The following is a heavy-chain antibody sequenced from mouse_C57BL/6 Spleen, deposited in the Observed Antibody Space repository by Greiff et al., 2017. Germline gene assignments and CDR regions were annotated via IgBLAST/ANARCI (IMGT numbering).Heavy chain of an antibody. V-gene: IGHV1-82*01. D-gene: IGHD1-1*01. CDR1: GYAFSSSW. Sequence: QVQLQQSGPELVKPGASVKISCKASGYAFSSSWMNWVKQRPGKGLEWIGRIYPGDGDTNYNGKFKGKATLTADKSSSTAYMQLSILTSEDSAVYFCARSTVWTMDYWGQGTSVTVSS. J-gene: IGHJ4*01. CDR2: IYPGDGDT. CDR3: ARSTVWTMDY.